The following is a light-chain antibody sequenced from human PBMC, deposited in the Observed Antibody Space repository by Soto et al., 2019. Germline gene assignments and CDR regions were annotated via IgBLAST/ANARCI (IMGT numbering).Light chain of an antibody. CDR1: SSDVGGYNY. J-gene: IGLJ1*01. CDR2: DVS. V-gene: IGLV2-14*01. Sequence: QSVLTQPASVSGSPGQSITISCTGTSSDVGGYNYVSWYQQHPGKAPKLMIYDVSNRPSGVSNRFPGSKSGNTASLTISGLQAEDEADYYCSSYASSSTLVFGTWTKVTVL. CDR3: SSYASSSTLV.